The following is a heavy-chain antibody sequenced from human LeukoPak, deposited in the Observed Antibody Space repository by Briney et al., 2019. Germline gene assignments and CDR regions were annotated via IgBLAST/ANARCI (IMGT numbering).Heavy chain of an antibody. CDR1: GYTFTGYY. D-gene: IGHD1-20*01. V-gene: IGHV1-2*06. CDR3: ARDVGENNWNRPDRYYYYYYGMDV. CDR2: INPNNGGT. Sequence: ASVKVSCKASGYTFTGYYMHWVRQAPGQGLEWMGRINPNNGGTNYAQKFQGRVTMTGDTSISTAYMELSRLRSDDTAVYYCARDVGENNWNRPDRYYYYYYGMDVWGQGTTVTVSS. J-gene: IGHJ6*02.